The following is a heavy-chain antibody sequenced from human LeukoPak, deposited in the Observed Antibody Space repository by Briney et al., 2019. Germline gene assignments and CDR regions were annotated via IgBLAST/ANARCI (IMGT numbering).Heavy chain of an antibody. CDR2: IYHSGST. V-gene: IGHV4-38-2*01. J-gene: IGHJ5*02. Sequence: ASETLSLTCAVSGYSISSGYYWGWSRRPPGKGLEWIGIIYHSGSTDYNPPLKSRVTISVDTSNNQFSLKLSSVTAADTAVYYCARQVYSSSSWFDHWGQGTLVTVSS. D-gene: IGHD6-6*01. CDR1: GYSISSGYY. CDR3: ARQVYSSSSWFDH.